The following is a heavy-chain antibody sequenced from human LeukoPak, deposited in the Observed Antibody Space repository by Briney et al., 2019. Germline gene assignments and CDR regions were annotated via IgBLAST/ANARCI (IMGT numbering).Heavy chain of an antibody. D-gene: IGHD2-21*02. V-gene: IGHV3-7*01. J-gene: IGHJ4*02. Sequence: PGGSLRLSCAASGFSLSRYWMSWVRQAPGKGLEWVANIKHDGSDKYYVDSVKGRFTISRDNAKNSVYLQMNSLRAEDTAVYYCARDDSEFDYWGQGTLVTVSS. CDR3: ARDDSEFDY. CDR1: GFSLSRYW. CDR2: IKHDGSDK.